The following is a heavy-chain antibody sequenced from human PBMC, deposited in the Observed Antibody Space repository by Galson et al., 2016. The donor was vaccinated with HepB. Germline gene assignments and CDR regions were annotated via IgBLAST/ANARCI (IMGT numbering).Heavy chain of an antibody. CDR1: GFAFGTHA. V-gene: IGHV3-23*01. J-gene: IGHJ6*04. CDR2: IRGSGSTT. Sequence: SLRLSCAASGFAFGTHAMSWVRQAPGKGLEWVAGIRGSGSTTHYADSVRGRFTISRDNSNNKVHLQMDSLRVDDTALYYCAKMGGDIIPYYYYYGMDVWGRGATVTVSS. D-gene: IGHD4-17*01. CDR3: AKMGGDIIPYYYYYGMDV.